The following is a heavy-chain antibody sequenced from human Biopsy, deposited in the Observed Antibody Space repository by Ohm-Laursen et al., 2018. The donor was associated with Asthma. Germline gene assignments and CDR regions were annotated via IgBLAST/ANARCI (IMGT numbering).Heavy chain of an antibody. CDR2: IYFSGST. D-gene: IGHD6-6*01. J-gene: IGHJ4*02. Sequence: TLSLTCTVSGDSISSYYWSWIRQPPGKGLEWIGYIYFSGSTNYNPSLKSRVTISVDTSKNQFSLKLSSVTAADTAVYYCARGGWGQLGLGYWGQGTLVTVSS. CDR3: ARGGWGQLGLGY. V-gene: IGHV4-59*01. CDR1: GDSISSYY.